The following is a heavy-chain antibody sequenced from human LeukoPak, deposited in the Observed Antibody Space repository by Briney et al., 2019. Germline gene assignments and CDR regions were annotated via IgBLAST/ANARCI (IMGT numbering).Heavy chain of an antibody. CDR1: GGTFSSYA. J-gene: IGHJ4*02. V-gene: IGHV1-69*04. D-gene: IGHD2-2*02. CDR3: ARDFSQYTGY. CDR2: IIPILGIA. Sequence: GASVKVSCKASGGTFSSYAISWVRQAPGQGLEWMGRIIPILGIANYAQKFQGRVTITADKSTSTAYMELSSLRSDDTAIYYCARDFSQYTGYWGQGTLVTVSS.